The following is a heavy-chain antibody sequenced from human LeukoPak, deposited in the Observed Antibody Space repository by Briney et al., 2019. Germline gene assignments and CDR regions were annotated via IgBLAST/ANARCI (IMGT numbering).Heavy chain of an antibody. Sequence: SETLSLTCIVSSGSINNHYWSWLRQPPGKGLEWIGYIYNSWNTNYNPSLRSRVTISMDASRKQFSLKLSSVTAADTAVYYCARAPAHVGVLIDYWGQGTLVTVSS. J-gene: IGHJ4*02. CDR1: SGSINNHY. D-gene: IGHD2-2*01. V-gene: IGHV4-59*11. CDR3: ARAPAHVGVLIDY. CDR2: IYNSWNT.